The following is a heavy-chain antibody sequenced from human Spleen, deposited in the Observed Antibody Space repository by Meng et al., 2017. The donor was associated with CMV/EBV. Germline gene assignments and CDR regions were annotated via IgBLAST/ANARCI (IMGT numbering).Heavy chain of an antibody. CDR3: ARGTSSSYGMDV. D-gene: IGHD2-2*01. V-gene: IGHV3-7*01. CDR1: GFTFSSYW. CDR2: IKQDGSEK. J-gene: IGHJ6*02. Sequence: GESLKISCAASGFTFSSYWMSWVRQAPRKGLEWVANIKQDGSEKYYVDSVKGRFTIFKDIAKKSLYLEMNRLTVDDTAVYYCARGTSSSYGMDVWGQGTTVTVSS.